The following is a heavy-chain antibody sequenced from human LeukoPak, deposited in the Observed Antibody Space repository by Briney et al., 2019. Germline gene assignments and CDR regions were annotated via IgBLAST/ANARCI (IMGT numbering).Heavy chain of an antibody. D-gene: IGHD3-3*02. J-gene: IGHJ4*02. CDR2: INPNSGGT. Sequence: VASVTVSCKASGYTFTGYYMHWVRQAPGQGLEWMGRINPNSGGTNYAQKFQGRVTMTRDTSISTAYMELSRLRSDDTAVYYCARALGVKAVLDEDIDYWGQGTLVTVSS. CDR3: ARALGVKAVLDEDIDY. CDR1: GYTFTGYY. V-gene: IGHV1-2*06.